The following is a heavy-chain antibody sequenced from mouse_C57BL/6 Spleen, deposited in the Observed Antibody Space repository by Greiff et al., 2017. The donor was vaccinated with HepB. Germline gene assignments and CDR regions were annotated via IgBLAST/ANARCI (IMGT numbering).Heavy chain of an antibody. Sequence: EVKVVESGGGLVKPGGSLKLSCAASGFTFSDYGMHWVRQAPEKGLEWVAYISSGSSTIYYADTVKGRFTISRDNAKNTLFLQMTSLRSEDTAMYYCARSGDRFYWYFDVWGTGTTVTVSS. CDR2: ISSGSSTI. D-gene: IGHD3-1*01. CDR1: GFTFSDYG. J-gene: IGHJ1*03. V-gene: IGHV5-17*01. CDR3: ARSGDRFYWYFDV.